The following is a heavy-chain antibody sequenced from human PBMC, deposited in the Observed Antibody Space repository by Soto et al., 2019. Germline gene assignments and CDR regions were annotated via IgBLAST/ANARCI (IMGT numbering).Heavy chain of an antibody. Sequence: SETLSLTCAVYGGSFSCYYWSWIRQPPGKGLEWIGEINHSGSTNYNPSLKSRVTISVDTSKNQFSLKLSSVTAADTAVYYCARHLLWFGELFNWFDPWGQGTLVTVPQ. J-gene: IGHJ5*02. CDR3: ARHLLWFGELFNWFDP. CDR1: GGSFSCYY. V-gene: IGHV4-34*01. CDR2: INHSGST. D-gene: IGHD3-10*01.